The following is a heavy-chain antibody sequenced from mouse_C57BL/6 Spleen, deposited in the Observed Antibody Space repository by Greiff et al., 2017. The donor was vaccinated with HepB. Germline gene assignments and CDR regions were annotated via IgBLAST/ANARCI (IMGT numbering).Heavy chain of an antibody. Sequence: EVQLQQSGPELVKPGASVKMSCKASGYTFTDYNMHWVKQSHGKSLEWIGYINPNNGGTSYNQKFKGKATLTVNKSSSTAYMELRSLTSEDSAVYYCAREIYYGYDGFAYWGQGTLVTVSA. D-gene: IGHD2-2*01. V-gene: IGHV1-22*01. CDR1: GYTFTDYN. CDR2: INPNNGGT. J-gene: IGHJ3*01. CDR3: AREIYYGYDGFAY.